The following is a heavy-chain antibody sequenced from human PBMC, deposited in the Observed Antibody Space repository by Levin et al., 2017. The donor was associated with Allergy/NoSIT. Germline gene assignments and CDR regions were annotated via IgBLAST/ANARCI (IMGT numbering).Heavy chain of an antibody. V-gene: IGHV4-30-4*01. J-gene: IGHJ4*02. Sequence: LRLSCSVSGTSVSSGDDYWTWIRQPPGKGLEWIGYIYHSGTYYSPSLKSRLTMSMDMSKNQFSLKLTSVSAADTAVYYCARTLRNWGQGALVTVS. CDR3: ARTLRN. CDR2: IYHSGT. CDR1: GTSVSSGDDY.